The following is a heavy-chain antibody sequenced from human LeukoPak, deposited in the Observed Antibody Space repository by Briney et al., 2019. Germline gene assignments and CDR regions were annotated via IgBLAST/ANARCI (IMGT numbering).Heavy chain of an antibody. CDR1: GFTFSDYY. D-gene: IGHD3-22*01. V-gene: IGHV3-11*01. CDR2: ISSSGSTI. CDR3: ARSPPDYYDSSGYYYEAGY. J-gene: IGHJ4*02. Sequence: PGGSLRLSCAASGFTFSDYYMSWIRQAPGKGLEWVSYISSSGSTIYYADSVKGRFTISRDNAKNSLYLQMNSLRAEDTAVYYCARSPPDYYDSSGYYYEAGYWGQGTLVTVSS.